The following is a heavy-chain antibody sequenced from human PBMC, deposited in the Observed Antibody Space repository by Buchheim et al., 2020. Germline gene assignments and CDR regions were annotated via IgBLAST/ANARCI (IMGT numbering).Heavy chain of an antibody. J-gene: IGHJ4*02. V-gene: IGHV3-23*01. Sequence: EVQLLESGGGLVQPGGSLRLSCAASGFTFSSYAMSWVRQAPGKGLEWVSAISGSGGSTYYADSVKGRFTISRDNSKNTLYLQMNSLIAEDTAIYYCAKPSSSSWYESPDFDYWGQGTL. CDR2: ISGSGGST. CDR3: AKPSSSSWYESPDFDY. D-gene: IGHD6-13*01. CDR1: GFTFSSYA.